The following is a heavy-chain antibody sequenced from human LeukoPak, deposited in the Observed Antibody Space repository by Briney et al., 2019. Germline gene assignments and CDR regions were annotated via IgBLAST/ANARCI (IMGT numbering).Heavy chain of an antibody. CDR2: ISSSSSYI. CDR3: ARERVTTTAFDI. D-gene: IGHD5-12*01. CDR1: GFTFSSYS. V-gene: IGHV3-21*01. Sequence: GGSLRLSCAASGFTFSSYSMNWVRQAPGQGLEWVSSISSSSSYIYYADSVKGRFTISRDNTENSLYLQMNSLRAEDTAVYYCARERVTTTAFDIWGQGTMVTVSS. J-gene: IGHJ3*02.